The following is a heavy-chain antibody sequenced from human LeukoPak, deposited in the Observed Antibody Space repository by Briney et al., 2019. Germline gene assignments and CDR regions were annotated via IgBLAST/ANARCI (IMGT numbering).Heavy chain of an antibody. CDR3: ARTIYSGSYFRGYYYYMDV. D-gene: IGHD1-26*01. CDR1: GGSISSGSYY. V-gene: IGHV4-61*02. Sequence: SETLSLTCTVSGGSISSGSYYWSWIRQPAGKGLEWIGRIYTSGSTNYNPSLKSRVTISVDTSKNQFSLKLSSVTAAGTAVYYCARTIYSGSYFRGYYYYMDVWGKGTTVTISS. CDR2: IYTSGST. J-gene: IGHJ6*03.